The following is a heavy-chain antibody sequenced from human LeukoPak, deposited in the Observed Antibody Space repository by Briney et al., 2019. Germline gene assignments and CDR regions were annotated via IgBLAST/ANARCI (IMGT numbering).Heavy chain of an antibody. CDR3: AKDKWELRDIDY. CDR1: GGTFSSYG. Sequence: SCKASGGTFSSYGMHWVRQAPGKGLEWVAVISYDGSNKYYADSVKGRFTISRDNSKNTLYLQMNSLRAEDTAVYYCAKDKWELRDIDYWGQGTLVTVSS. J-gene: IGHJ4*02. V-gene: IGHV3-30*18. D-gene: IGHD1-26*01. CDR2: ISYDGSNK.